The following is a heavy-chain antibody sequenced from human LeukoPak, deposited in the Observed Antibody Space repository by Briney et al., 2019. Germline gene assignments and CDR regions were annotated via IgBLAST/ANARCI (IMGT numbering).Heavy chain of an antibody. CDR1: GGTFSSYA. CDR3: ARAKWELVRGVNWFDP. CDR2: IIPIFGTA. V-gene: IGHV1-69*13. J-gene: IGHJ5*02. D-gene: IGHD1-26*01. Sequence: SVKVFCKASGGTFSSYAISWVRQAPGQGLEWMGGIIPIFGTANYAQKFQGRVTITADESTSTAYMELSSLRSEDTAVYYCARAKWELVRGVNWFDPWGQGTLVTVSS.